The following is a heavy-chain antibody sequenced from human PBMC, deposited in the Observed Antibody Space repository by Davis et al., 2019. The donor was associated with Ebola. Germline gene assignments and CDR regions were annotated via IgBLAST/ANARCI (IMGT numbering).Heavy chain of an antibody. CDR3: AKDFYGSGSYIDA. CDR1: GLTFDNYA. V-gene: IGHV3-9*01. CDR2: ITSNSGTT. J-gene: IGHJ5*02. Sequence: SLKIPRATPGLTFDNYAMHWFRQAPGKGLEWVSGITSNSGTTAYADSVKGRFTISRDNAKDSLYLQMNSLRIEDTAFYYCAKDFYGSGSYIDAWGQGTLVAVSS. D-gene: IGHD3-10*01.